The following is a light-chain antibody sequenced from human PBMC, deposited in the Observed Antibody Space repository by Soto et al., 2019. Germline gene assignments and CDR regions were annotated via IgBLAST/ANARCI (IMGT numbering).Light chain of an antibody. CDR2: AAS. V-gene: IGKV1-8*01. CDR1: QGISSY. Sequence: AIRMTQSPSSFSASTGDRVTITCRASQGISSYLAWYQQKPGKAPKLLIYAASTLQSGDPSRFSGSGSGTDFTLTNSCLQSEDFATYYCQQYYSYPPYTFGQGTKQEIK. CDR3: QQYYSYPPYT. J-gene: IGKJ2*01.